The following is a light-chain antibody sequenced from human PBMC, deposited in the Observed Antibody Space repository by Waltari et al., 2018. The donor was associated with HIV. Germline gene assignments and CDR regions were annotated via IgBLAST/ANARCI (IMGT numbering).Light chain of an antibody. Sequence: DIQMTQSPSSLSASLGDRVTITCRASQTIGIYLNWYLNQPGKAPKLLIYATSTLQSGVPFRFSGSGSGTDFTLTISSLQPEDFATYFCQQSYTLPKTFGGGTKVEIK. V-gene: IGKV1-39*01. J-gene: IGKJ4*01. CDR2: ATS. CDR3: QQSYTLPKT. CDR1: QTIGIY.